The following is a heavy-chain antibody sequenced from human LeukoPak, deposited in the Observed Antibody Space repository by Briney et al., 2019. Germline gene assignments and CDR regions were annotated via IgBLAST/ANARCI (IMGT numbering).Heavy chain of an antibody. V-gene: IGHV3-11*01. CDR2: ISGSGSDI. CDR3: ARDIRAVGITLYFDY. J-gene: IGHJ4*02. CDR1: GFTFSNYY. D-gene: IGHD3-22*01. Sequence: GSLRLSCAASGFTFSNYYMSWIRQTPGKGLVWLSYISGSGSDIHYADSVKGRFTISRDNAKNSLYLQMNSLRAEDTAMYYCARDIRAVGITLYFDYWGQGILVTVTS.